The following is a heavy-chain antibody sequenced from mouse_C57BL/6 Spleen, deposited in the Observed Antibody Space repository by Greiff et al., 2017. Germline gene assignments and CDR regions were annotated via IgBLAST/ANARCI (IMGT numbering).Heavy chain of an antibody. CDR3: ARWDCYYGFAY. J-gene: IGHJ3*01. CDR1: GYAFSSYW. CDR2: IYPGDGDT. D-gene: IGHD1-2*01. Sequence: QVQLQPSGAELVKPGASVKISCKASGYAFSSYWMNWVQQRPGKGLEWIGQIYPGDGDTNYNGKFKGKDTLTADKSSSTAYMQHSSLTSEDSAVYFCARWDCYYGFAYGGQGTLVNVAA. V-gene: IGHV1-80*01.